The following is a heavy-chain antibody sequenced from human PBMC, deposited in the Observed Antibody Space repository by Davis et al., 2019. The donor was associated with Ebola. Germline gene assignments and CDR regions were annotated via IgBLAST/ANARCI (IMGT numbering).Heavy chain of an antibody. V-gene: IGHV4-39*07. CDR3: ARGLAYYDFWSGYYPNSYGMDV. CDR1: GGSISSSSYY. J-gene: IGHJ6*02. D-gene: IGHD3-3*01. Sequence: PSETLSLTCTVSGGSISSSSYYWGWIRQPPGKGLEWIGSIYYSGSTYYNPSLKSRVTISVGTSKNQFSLKLSSVTAADTAVYYCARGLAYYDFWSGYYPNSYGMDVWGQGTTVTVSS. CDR2: IYYSGST.